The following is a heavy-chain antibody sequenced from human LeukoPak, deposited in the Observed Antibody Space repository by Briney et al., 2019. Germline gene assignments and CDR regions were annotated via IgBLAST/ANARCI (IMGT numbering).Heavy chain of an antibody. CDR3: ACPQWLSHYPYYFDY. Sequence: ASVKVSCKASRGTFSSYAISWVRQAPGQGLEWMGGIIPIFGTANYAQKFQGRVTITTDESTSTAYMELSSLRSEDTAVYYCACPQWLSHYPYYFDYWGQGTLVTVSS. CDR1: RGTFSSYA. J-gene: IGHJ4*02. D-gene: IGHD3-22*01. CDR2: IIPIFGTA. V-gene: IGHV1-69*05.